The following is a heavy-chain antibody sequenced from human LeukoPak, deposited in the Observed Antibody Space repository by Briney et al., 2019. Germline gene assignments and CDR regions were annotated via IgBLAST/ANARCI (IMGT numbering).Heavy chain of an antibody. Sequence: PSETLSLTCTVSGGSISSGSYYWSWIRQPPGKGLEWIGEIHHSGSTSYNPSLKSRVTISLDTSKNQFSLKLSSVTAADTALYYCARDSTRYKWELPYWGQGTLVTVPS. CDR3: ARDSTRYKWELPY. CDR1: GGSISSGSYY. J-gene: IGHJ4*02. V-gene: IGHV4-39*07. CDR2: IHHSGST. D-gene: IGHD1-26*01.